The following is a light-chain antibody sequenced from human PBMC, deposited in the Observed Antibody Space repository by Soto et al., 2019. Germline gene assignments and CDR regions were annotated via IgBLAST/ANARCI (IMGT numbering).Light chain of an antibody. CDR2: GAS. V-gene: IGKV3-20*01. CDR1: QSVSSTY. J-gene: IGKJ1*01. CDR3: QQFNTSPWT. Sequence: EIVLTQSPGTLSLSPGERATLSCRASQSVSSTYLAWYQQKPGQAPRLLIYGASNRATGVPDRFSGSGSGTEFTLTISRLEPEDFAVYYCQQFNTSPWTFGQGTEVEIK.